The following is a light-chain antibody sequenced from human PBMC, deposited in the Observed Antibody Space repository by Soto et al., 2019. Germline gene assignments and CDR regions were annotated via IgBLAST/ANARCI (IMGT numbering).Light chain of an antibody. V-gene: IGKV1-27*01. CDR3: LKYNSALGT. Sequence: DIQMTQSPSSLSASVGDRVTITCRASQGISNYLAWYQQKPGKVPKLLIYAASTLQSGVPSRFSGSVSDTDFTLTISSLQPEDVATYYCLKYNSALGTFGPGTKVDI. CDR1: QGISNY. CDR2: AAS. J-gene: IGKJ3*01.